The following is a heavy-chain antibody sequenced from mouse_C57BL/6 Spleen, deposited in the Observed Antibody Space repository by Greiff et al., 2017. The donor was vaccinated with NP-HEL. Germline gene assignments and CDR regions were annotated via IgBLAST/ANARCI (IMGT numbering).Heavy chain of an antibody. J-gene: IGHJ2*01. CDR2: INYDGSST. Sequence: EVKVVESEGGLVQPGSSMKLSCTASGFTFSDYHMAWVRQVPEKGLEWVANINYDGSSTYYLDSLKSRFIISRDNAKNILYLQMSSLKSEDTATYYCAREGRYFDYWGQGTTLTVSS. V-gene: IGHV5-16*01. CDR3: AREGRYFDY. CDR1: GFTFSDYH.